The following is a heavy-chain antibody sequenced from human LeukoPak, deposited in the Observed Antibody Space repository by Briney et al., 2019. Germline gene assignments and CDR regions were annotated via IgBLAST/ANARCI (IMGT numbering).Heavy chain of an antibody. CDR2: INDSGGNT. V-gene: IGHV3-23*01. CDR3: ARSLKWNLVGFDY. D-gene: IGHD1-1*01. J-gene: IGHJ4*02. Sequence: GGSLRLSCAASGFTFSNYAMNWVRQAPGKGLEWVSVINDSGGNTFYADSVKGRFTISRDNSKNTLYLQMSSLRVEDTAVYYCARSLKWNLVGFDYSGQGTLVTVSS. CDR1: GFTFSNYA.